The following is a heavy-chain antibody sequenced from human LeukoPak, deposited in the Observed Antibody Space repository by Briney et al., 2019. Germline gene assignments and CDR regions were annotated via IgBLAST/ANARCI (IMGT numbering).Heavy chain of an antibody. J-gene: IGHJ4*02. V-gene: IGHV3-30*18. CDR2: ISHDGSNK. Sequence: PGGSLRLSCAASGFTVSSNYMSWVRQAPGKGLEWVAVISHDGSNKYYADSVRGRFTISRDNSKNTLYLQMNSLRAEDTAVYYCAKDSGIWGQTYYYDSSTYTDYWGQGTQVTVSS. D-gene: IGHD3-22*01. CDR3: AKDSGIWGQTYYYDSSTYTDY. CDR1: GFTVSSNY.